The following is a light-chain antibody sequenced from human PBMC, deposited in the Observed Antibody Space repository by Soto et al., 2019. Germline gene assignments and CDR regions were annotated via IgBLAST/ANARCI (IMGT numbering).Light chain of an antibody. Sequence: QAVVSQPPSASGTPGQKITISCSGSTSNIGSNYLYWYQQLPGTAPKLLIYRNNKRPSGVPDRFSGSKSGTSASLAISGLRSEYEADYYCGAWDDSLSGAVFGSGTKLTVL. J-gene: IGLJ1*01. CDR2: RNN. CDR1: TSNIGSNY. V-gene: IGLV1-47*01. CDR3: GAWDDSLSGAV.